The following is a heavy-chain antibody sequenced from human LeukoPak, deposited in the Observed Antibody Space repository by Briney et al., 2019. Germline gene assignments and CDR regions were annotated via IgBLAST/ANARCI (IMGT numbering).Heavy chain of an antibody. D-gene: IGHD5-18*01. CDR3: AREDGYSNLFDY. CDR2: ISAYNGNT. V-gene: IGHV1-18*01. J-gene: IGHJ4*02. Sequence: ASVKVSCKASGYTFTSYGISWVRQAPGQGLEWMGWISAYNGNTNYAQKLQGRVTMTTDTSTSTVYMELRSLRSNDTAVYYCAREDGYSNLFDYWGQGTLVTVSS. CDR1: GYTFTSYG.